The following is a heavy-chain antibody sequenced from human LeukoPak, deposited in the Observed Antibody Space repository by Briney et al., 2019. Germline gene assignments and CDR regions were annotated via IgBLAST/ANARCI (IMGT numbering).Heavy chain of an antibody. CDR1: GGSISSYY. CDR3: ARLSTVTTSFDY. D-gene: IGHD4-17*01. CDR2: IYTSGST. V-gene: IGHV4-4*07. Sequence: KTSETLSLTCTVSGGSISSYYWSWIRQPAGKGLEWIGRIYTSGSTNYNPSLKSRVTISVDKSKHQFSLKLSSVTAADTAVYYCARLSTVTTSFDYWGQGTLVTVSS. J-gene: IGHJ4*02.